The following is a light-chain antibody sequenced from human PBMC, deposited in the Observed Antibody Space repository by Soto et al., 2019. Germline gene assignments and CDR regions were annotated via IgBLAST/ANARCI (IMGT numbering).Light chain of an antibody. CDR3: SSYTTISTYV. J-gene: IGLJ1*01. Sequence: QAVVTQPASVSGSPGQSITISCTGTSSDVGAYNYVSWYQQHPGKAPKLMIYEVNNRPSGVSNRFSGSKSGNTASLTISGLQAEDETDYYCSSYTTISTYVFGTGTKVTVL. CDR1: SSDVGAYNY. CDR2: EVN. V-gene: IGLV2-14*01.